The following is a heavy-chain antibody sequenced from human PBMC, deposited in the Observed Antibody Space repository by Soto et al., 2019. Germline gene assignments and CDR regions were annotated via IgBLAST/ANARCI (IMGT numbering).Heavy chain of an antibody. CDR2: IIPILGNT. V-gene: IGHV1-8*02. D-gene: IGHD6-19*01. Sequence: GASVKVSCKASGGTFSSYTISWVRQAPGQGLEWMGRIIPILGNTGYAQKFQGRVTMTRNTSISTAYMELSSLRSEDTAVYYCARGGGWYYFDYWGQGTLVTVSS. J-gene: IGHJ4*02. CDR1: GGTFSSYT. CDR3: ARGGGWYYFDY.